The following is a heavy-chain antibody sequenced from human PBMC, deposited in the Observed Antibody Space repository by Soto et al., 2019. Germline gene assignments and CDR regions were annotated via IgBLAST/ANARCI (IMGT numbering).Heavy chain of an antibody. CDR2: IYPGDSDT. J-gene: IGHJ6*02. Sequence: GESLKISCKGSGYSFTSYWIGWVRQMPGKGLEWMGIIYPGDSDTRYSPSFQGQATISADKSISTAYLQWSSLKASDTAMYYCARLESELAALRTYYYYYGMDVWGQGTTVTVSS. D-gene: IGHD6-6*01. CDR1: GYSFTSYW. CDR3: ARLESELAALRTYYYYYGMDV. V-gene: IGHV5-51*01.